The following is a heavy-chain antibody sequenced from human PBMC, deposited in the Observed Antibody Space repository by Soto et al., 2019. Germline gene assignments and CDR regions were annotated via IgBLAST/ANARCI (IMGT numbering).Heavy chain of an antibody. J-gene: IGHJ4*01. D-gene: IGHD3-3*01. CDR3: TTDSYITIVIVRFDY. Sequence: ASVKVSCKVSGYPLTELSMHWVRQAPGKGLEWVGGFDPEDGETIYAQKFQGRVTMTEDTSTDTAYMVYLQMNSLKTEDTAVYYCTTDSYITIVIVRFDYWGHGTLVTVSS. CDR2: FDPEDGET. CDR1: GYPLTELS. V-gene: IGHV1-24*01.